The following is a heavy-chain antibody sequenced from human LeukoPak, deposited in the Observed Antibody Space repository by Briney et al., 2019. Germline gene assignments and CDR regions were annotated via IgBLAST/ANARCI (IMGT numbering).Heavy chain of an antibody. Sequence: PSETLSLTCAVYGGSFSGYYWGWIRQPPGKGLEWIGEINHSGSTNYNPSLKSRVTISVDTSKNQFSLKLSSVTAADKAVYYCARQTGSGVFILRGGQGGLVTVSS. D-gene: IGHD3-3*01. V-gene: IGHV4-34*01. CDR3: ARQTGSGVFILR. CDR2: INHSGST. CDR1: GGSFSGYY. J-gene: IGHJ4*02.